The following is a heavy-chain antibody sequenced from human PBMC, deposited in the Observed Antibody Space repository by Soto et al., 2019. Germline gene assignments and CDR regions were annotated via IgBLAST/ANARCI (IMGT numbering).Heavy chain of an antibody. Sequence: QVHLVQSGAEVRKPGALVKVSCKASGCTFSSYAMHWVRQAPGQRLEWMGWINAGYGNTKSSQKFQDRVTISRDTSASTAYMELTSLRSEDTAVYYCARDTGDGTFDFWGQGTLVTVSS. D-gene: IGHD7-27*01. CDR3: ARDTGDGTFDF. V-gene: IGHV1-3*01. CDR2: INAGYGNT. J-gene: IGHJ4*02. CDR1: GCTFSSYA.